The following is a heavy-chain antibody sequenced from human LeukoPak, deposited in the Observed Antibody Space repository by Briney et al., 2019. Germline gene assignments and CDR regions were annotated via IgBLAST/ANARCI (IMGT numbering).Heavy chain of an antibody. CDR1: GYTFTSYA. Sequence: SVKVSCKASGYTFTSYAMNWVRQAPGQGLEWMGGIIPIFGTANYAQKFQGRVTITTDESTSTAYMELSSLRSEDTAVYYCARDLGDDAFDIWGQGTMVTVSS. J-gene: IGHJ3*02. CDR3: ARDLGDDAFDI. V-gene: IGHV1-69*05. CDR2: IIPIFGTA.